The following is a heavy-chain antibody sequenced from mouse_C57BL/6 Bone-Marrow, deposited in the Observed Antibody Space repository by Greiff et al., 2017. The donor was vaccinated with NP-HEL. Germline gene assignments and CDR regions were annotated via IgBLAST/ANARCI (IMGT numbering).Heavy chain of an antibody. D-gene: IGHD1-2*01. J-gene: IGHJ4*01. V-gene: IGHV1-53*01. CDR3: ARPYSGYDPQGDD. CDR1: GYTFTSYW. CDR2: INPSNGGT. Sequence: VQLQQPGTELVKPGASVKLSCKASGYTFTSYWMHWVQQRPGQGLEWIGNINPSNGGTNYNEKFKSKATLTVDKSSSTAYMQLSSLTSEDSAVDYCARPYSGYDPQGDDWGKGTSVTVSS.